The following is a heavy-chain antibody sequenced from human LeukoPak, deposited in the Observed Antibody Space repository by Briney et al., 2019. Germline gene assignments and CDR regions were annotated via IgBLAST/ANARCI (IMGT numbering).Heavy chain of an antibody. D-gene: IGHD6-19*01. CDR2: IWYDGSNK. CDR3: AKELQAGWYYFDY. J-gene: IGHJ4*02. V-gene: IGHV3-33*06. CDR1: RFTFSSYG. Sequence: PGGSLRLSCAASRFTFSSYGMHWVRQAPGKGLEWVAVIWYDGSNKYYADSVKGRFTISRDNSKNTLCLQMNSLRAEDTAVYYCAKELQAGWYYFDYWGQGTLVTVSS.